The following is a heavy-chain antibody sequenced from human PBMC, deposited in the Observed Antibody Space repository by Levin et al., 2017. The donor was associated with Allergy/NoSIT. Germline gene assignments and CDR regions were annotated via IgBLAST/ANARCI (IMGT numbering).Heavy chain of an antibody. CDR1: GFTFSSYA. Sequence: PGGSLRLSCAASGFTFSSYAMHWVRQAPGKGLEWVAVISYDGSNKYYADSVKGRFTISRDNSKNTLYLQMNSLRAEDTAVYYCAREGRIVGAISTLGFDYWGQGTLVTVSS. CDR2: ISYDGSNK. D-gene: IGHD1-26*01. J-gene: IGHJ4*02. CDR3: AREGRIVGAISTLGFDY. V-gene: IGHV3-30*04.